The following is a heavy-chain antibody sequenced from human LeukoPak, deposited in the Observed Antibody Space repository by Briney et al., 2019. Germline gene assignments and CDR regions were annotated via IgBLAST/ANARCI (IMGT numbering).Heavy chain of an antibody. CDR2: IYYSGST. Sequence: SETLSLTCTVSGESISGFYWTWIRQPPGKGLEWIGYIYYSGSTNYNPSLKSRVTISVDTSKNQFSLKLSSVTAADTAVYYCARHGYYHYYDSSGYYRLEGSFDYWGQGTLVTVSS. CDR1: GESISGFY. D-gene: IGHD3-22*01. J-gene: IGHJ4*02. V-gene: IGHV4-59*08. CDR3: ARHGYYHYYDSSGYYRLEGSFDY.